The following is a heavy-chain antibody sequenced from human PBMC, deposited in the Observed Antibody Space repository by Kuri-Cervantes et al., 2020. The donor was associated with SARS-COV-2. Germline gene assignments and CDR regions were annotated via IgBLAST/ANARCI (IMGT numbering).Heavy chain of an antibody. Sequence: LSLTCAASGFNFSRTDMHWVRQAPGKGLEWVAVISHDGKNKKCIASGKGRFTISRDNSQNTLYLHMKSLRSEDTAMYYCAKGRVGVQDFWGQGTLVTVSS. CDR3: AKGRVGVQDF. CDR2: ISHDGKNK. J-gene: IGHJ4*02. V-gene: IGHV3-30*18. CDR1: GFNFSRTD. D-gene: IGHD2-21*01.